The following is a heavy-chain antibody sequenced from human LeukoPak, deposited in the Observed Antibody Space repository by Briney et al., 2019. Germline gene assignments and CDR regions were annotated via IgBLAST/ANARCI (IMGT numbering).Heavy chain of an antibody. D-gene: IGHD3-10*01. V-gene: IGHV4-39*01. CDR2: IYYSGST. CDR1: GGSISSSSYY. J-gene: IGHJ4*02. CDR3: ARFGKEFDY. Sequence: SETLSLTCTLSGGSISSSSYYWGWIRQPPGKGLEWIGSIYYSGSTYYNPSLKSRVTISVDTSKNQFSLKLSSVTAADTAVYYCARFGKEFDYWGQGTLVTVSS.